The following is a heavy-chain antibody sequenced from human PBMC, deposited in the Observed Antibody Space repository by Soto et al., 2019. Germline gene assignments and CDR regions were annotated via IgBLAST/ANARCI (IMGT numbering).Heavy chain of an antibody. D-gene: IGHD5-12*01. CDR2: ISSYNGDT. V-gene: IGHV1-18*01. CDR3: AREGVAPFYYYGMDG. J-gene: IGHJ6*02. Sequence: QVQLVQSGAEVKKPGASVKVSCKASGYTFTRSGISWVRQAPGQGPEWMGWISSYNGDTNYAQTFQGRVTMTTDTSTSTAYMELSSLRSDDTAVYYCAREGVAPFYYYGMDGWGQGTPVTVSS. CDR1: GYTFTRSG.